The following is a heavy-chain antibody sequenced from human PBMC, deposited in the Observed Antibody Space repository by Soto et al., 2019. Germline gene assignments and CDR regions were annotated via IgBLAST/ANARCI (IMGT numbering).Heavy chain of an antibody. D-gene: IGHD4-17*01. CDR2: SDPSESYN. CDR3: AHGDSYYYYGMDV. CDR1: GYSFTSYW. Sequence: GESLKISCQGSGYSFTSYWISWVRQMPGKGLEWMGRSDPSESYNNYSPSFQGHVTISADKSISTAYLQWSSLKASDTAMYYCAHGDSYYYYGMDVWGQGTTVTVSS. J-gene: IGHJ6*02. V-gene: IGHV5-10-1*01.